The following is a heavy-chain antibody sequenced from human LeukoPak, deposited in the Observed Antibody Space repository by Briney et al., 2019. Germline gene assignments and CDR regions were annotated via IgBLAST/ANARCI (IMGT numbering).Heavy chain of an antibody. CDR3: AREGAQLGYFDWFPPPSGYYYYYMDV. J-gene: IGHJ6*03. CDR1: GYTFTSYG. D-gene: IGHD3-9*01. Sequence: GASVKVSCKASGYTFTSYGISWVRQAPGQGLEWMGWISAYNGNTNYAQKLQGRVTMTTDTSTSTAYMELRSLRSDDTAVYYCAREGAQLGYFDWFPPPSGYYYYYMDVWGKGTTVTVSS. V-gene: IGHV1-18*01. CDR2: ISAYNGNT.